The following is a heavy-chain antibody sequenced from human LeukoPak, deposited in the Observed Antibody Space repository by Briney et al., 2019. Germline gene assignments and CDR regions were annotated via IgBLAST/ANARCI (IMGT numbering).Heavy chain of an antibody. CDR1: GFTFSSYA. J-gene: IGHJ6*02. Sequence: PGGSLRLSCAASGFTFSSYAMSWVRQAPGKGLEWVSAISGSGGSTYYADSVKGRFTTSRDNSKNTLYLQMNSLRAEDTAVYYCAEDQRVRGGLYYYYYGMDVWGQGTTVTVSS. CDR3: AEDQRVRGGLYYYYYGMDV. D-gene: IGHD3-10*01. V-gene: IGHV3-23*01. CDR2: ISGSGGST.